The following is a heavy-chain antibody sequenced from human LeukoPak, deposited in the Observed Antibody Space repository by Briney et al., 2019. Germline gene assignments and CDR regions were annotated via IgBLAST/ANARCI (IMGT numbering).Heavy chain of an antibody. V-gene: IGHV4-39*07. J-gene: IGHJ4*02. CDR2: IYYSGST. D-gene: IGHD1-1*01. Sequence: SETLSLTCTVSGGSISSSSYYWGWIRQPPGKGLEWIGSIYYSGSTYYNPSLKSRVTISVDTSKNQFSLKLSSVTAADTAVYYCARGGALSHDAPDFFDYWGQGTLVTVSS. CDR3: ARGGALSHDAPDFFDY. CDR1: GGSISSSSYY.